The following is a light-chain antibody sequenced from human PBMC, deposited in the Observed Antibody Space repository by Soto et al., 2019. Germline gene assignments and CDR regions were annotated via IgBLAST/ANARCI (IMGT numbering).Light chain of an antibody. CDR2: DVS. CDR3: YSYVGSYTRV. V-gene: IGLV2-11*01. Sequence: QSALTQPRSVSGSPGQSVTISCTGTSSDVGGYNYVSWYQQHPGKAPKLMIYDVSKRPSGVPDRFSGSKSGNTASLTISGLQAEDEADYYCYSYVGSYTRVSGGGTKVTVL. J-gene: IGLJ3*02. CDR1: SSDVGGYNY.